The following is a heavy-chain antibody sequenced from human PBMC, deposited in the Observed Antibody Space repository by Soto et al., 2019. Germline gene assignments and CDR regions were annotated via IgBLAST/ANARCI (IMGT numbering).Heavy chain of an antibody. D-gene: IGHD6-13*01. CDR1: GGSISSSSYY. J-gene: IGHJ4*02. V-gene: IGHV4-39*01. CDR3: ARHGNSIAAAGRGLDY. CDR2: IYYSGST. Sequence: QLQLQESGPGLVKPSETLSLTCTVSGGSISSSSYYWGWIRQPPGKGLEWIGSIYYSGSTYYNPSLKSRVTISVDTSKNQFSLKLSSVTAADTAVYYCARHGNSIAAAGRGLDYWGQGTLVTVSS.